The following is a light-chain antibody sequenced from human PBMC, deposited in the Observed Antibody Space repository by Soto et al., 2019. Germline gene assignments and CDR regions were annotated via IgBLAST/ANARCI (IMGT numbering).Light chain of an antibody. V-gene: IGKV1-5*03. CDR1: ENVNGH. J-gene: IGKJ1*01. Sequence: IQMTQSPNTLSVSVGDSVSITCRASENVNGHLAWYQQRPGKAPKPLIYEASILESGVPSRFSGSGYGTEFTLTINGLLPEDFVTYYCQQYNNWPSFGQGTKV. CDR2: EAS. CDR3: QQYNNWPS.